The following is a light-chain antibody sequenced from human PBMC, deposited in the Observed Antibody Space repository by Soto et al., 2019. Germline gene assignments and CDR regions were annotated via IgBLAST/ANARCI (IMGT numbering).Light chain of an antibody. CDR3: QQLNDYPFA. CDR1: QDIKNY. Sequence: DIQLTQSPSFLSASVGGIVTITYRASQDIKNYLAWYQQKPGKAPNLLIYAAFTLQSGVPSRFSGSGSGTEFTLTISSLQPEDFATYYCQQLNDYPFAFGPGTKVDIK. V-gene: IGKV1-9*01. CDR2: AAF. J-gene: IGKJ3*01.